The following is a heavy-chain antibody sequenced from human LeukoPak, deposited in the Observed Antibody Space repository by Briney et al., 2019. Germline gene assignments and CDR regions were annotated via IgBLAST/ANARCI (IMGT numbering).Heavy chain of an antibody. CDR1: GSSTSRHY. CDR2: VHTSGSP. V-gene: IGHV4-4*07. D-gene: IGHD3-10*01. Sequence: PSETLSLTCDVSGSSTSRHYWSWIRLPAGKGLEWIGRVHTSGSPDYSPSLKSRVTMSVDTSKSQVSLRLSSMTAADTAVYFCERVSYNAGSFISGGWFDPWGQGIRVTVSS. CDR3: ERVSYNAGSFISGGWFDP. J-gene: IGHJ5*02.